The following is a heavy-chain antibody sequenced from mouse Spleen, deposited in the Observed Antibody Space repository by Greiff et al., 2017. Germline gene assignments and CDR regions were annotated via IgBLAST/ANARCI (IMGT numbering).Heavy chain of an antibody. CDR3: ARRSTGY. V-gene: IGHV1-87*01. D-gene: IGHD1-1*01. CDR2: IYPGDGDT. J-gene: IGHJ2*01. CDR1: GYTFTSYW. Sequence: VQLQQSGAELARPGASVKLSCKASGYTFTSYWMQWVKQRPGQGLEWIGAIYPGDGDTRYTQKFKGKATLTADKSSSTAYMQLSSLASEDSAVYYCARRSTGYWGQGTTLTVSS.